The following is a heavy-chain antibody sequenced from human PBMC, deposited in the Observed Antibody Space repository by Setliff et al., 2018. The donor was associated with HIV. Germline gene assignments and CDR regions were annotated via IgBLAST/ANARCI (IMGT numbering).Heavy chain of an antibody. CDR1: GETIRNGFYY. Sequence: SSETLSLTCTVSGETIRNGFYYWHWMRQPPGKGLEWIGSIYYSGSTHYKSSLKSRVTISVDTSKNQFSLRLSSVTAADTAVYYGARGVGSETNFDSWGRGTLVTVSS. J-gene: IGHJ4*02. CDR3: ARGVGSETNFDS. V-gene: IGHV4-39*07. CDR2: IYYSGST.